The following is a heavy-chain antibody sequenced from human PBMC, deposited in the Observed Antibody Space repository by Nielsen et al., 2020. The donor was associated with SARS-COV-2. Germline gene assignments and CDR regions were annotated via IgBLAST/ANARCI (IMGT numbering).Heavy chain of an antibody. CDR3: ATARYCSRTSCSAGTDMFDP. Sequence: GESLKISCAASGFTVSSNYMSWVRQAPGKGLEWVGRIKSKIDGGTTDYAAPVKDRFSISRDDSKNTVYLDMSSLRTEDTAVYYCATARYCSRTSCSAGTDMFDPWGQGTQVIVSS. D-gene: IGHD2-2*01. CDR1: GFTVSSNY. CDR2: IKSKIDGGTT. J-gene: IGHJ5*02. V-gene: IGHV3-15*01.